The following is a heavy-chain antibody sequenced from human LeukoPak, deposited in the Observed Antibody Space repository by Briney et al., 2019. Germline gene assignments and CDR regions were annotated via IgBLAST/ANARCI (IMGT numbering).Heavy chain of an antibody. Sequence: GGSLRLSCAASGFTFSSYGMHWVRQAPGKGLEWVTFIRYDGSNEYYADSVKGRFTISRDNSKSTLYLQMNSLRAEDTAVYYCAKDRCSSTSCYFFDCWGQGTLVTVSS. CDR3: AKDRCSSTSCYFFDC. V-gene: IGHV3-30*02. D-gene: IGHD2-2*01. CDR1: GFTFSSYG. J-gene: IGHJ4*02. CDR2: IRYDGSNE.